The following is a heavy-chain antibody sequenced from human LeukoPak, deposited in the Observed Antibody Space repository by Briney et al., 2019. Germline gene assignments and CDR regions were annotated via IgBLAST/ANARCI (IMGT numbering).Heavy chain of an antibody. CDR2: ISLGGDNT. J-gene: IGHJ5*02. CDR1: GFTFSNYA. CDR3: ATDPSTGCDWFDP. Sequence: PGGSLRLSCAASGFTFSNYAMSWVRQAPGKGLEGVSTISLGGDNTHYADAVEGRFTISRDNSKNTLLLQMNSLRAEDTAVYFCATDPSTGCDWFDPWGQGTLVTVSS. V-gene: IGHV3-23*01. D-gene: IGHD4-11*01.